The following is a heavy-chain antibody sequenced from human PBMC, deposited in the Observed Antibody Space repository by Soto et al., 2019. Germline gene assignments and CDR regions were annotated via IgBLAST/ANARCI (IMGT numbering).Heavy chain of an antibody. CDR1: RGSASSYY. CDR2: IYYSGST. V-gene: IGHV4-59*08. Sequence: ERLSVNCSISRGSASSYYWSWIRQYPGKGLEWIGYIYYSGSTKYKPSLKSRVTISVDTSKNQFSLKVSSATAADTAVYYCARHSNRNYGLYYFDYWGLGALVTVSS. D-gene: IGHD4-4*01. J-gene: IGHJ4*02. CDR3: ARHSNRNYGLYYFDY.